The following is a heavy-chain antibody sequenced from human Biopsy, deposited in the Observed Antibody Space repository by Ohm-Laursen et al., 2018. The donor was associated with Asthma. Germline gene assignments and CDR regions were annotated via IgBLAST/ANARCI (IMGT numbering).Heavy chain of an antibody. D-gene: IGHD5-12*01. CDR1: GFMFRSFG. J-gene: IGHJ4*02. Sequence: SLRLSCTATGFMFRSFGMHWVRQAPGKGLEWVAVISYDGNHKFYEDSVKGRFTISRDNSKNTLYLQMNSLRTEDTAVYYCAKRRGYSGHDNDYWGQGTLIIVPS. CDR2: ISYDGNHK. V-gene: IGHV3-30*18. CDR3: AKRRGYSGHDNDY.